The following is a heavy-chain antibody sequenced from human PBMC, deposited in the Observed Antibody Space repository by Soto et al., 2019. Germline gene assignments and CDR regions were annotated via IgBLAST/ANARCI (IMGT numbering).Heavy chain of an antibody. V-gene: IGHV3-23*01. Sequence: EVQLLESGGGLVQPGRSLRLSCAASGFTFSNYAMSWVRQAPGQGLDWVSAISGSGGTTYYAESVMGRFTISRDNSKNTLFLQMNSLRAEDAAVYYCAKFFVETGSNSGWPWSFHYWGQGTLVTVSS. D-gene: IGHD6-25*01. CDR2: ISGSGGTT. CDR3: AKFFVETGSNSGWPWSFHY. J-gene: IGHJ4*02. CDR1: GFTFSNYA.